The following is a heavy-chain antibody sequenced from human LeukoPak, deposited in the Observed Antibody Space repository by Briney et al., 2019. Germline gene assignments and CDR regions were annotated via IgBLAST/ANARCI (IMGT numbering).Heavy chain of an antibody. CDR1: GFTFNRYS. CDR3: ARRVGSTQWSYYMDV. J-gene: IGHJ6*03. V-gene: IGHV3-48*01. D-gene: IGHD2-8*01. CDR2: ISSSGTTI. Sequence: GSLRLSCAASGFTFNRYSMNWVRQAPGKGLEWISYISSSGTTIYYADSVQGRFIISRDNARNSLYLQMNSLRAEDTAVYYCARRVGSTQWSYYMDVWGNGTTVTVSS.